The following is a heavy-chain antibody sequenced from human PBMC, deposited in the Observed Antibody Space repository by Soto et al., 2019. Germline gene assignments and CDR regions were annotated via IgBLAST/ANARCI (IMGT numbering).Heavy chain of an antibody. CDR3: ARGIYDFWSGYYAV. CDR2: INAGNGNT. V-gene: IGHV1-3*01. Sequence: SVKVSFKASGYTFTSYAMHWVRQAPGQRLEWMGWINAGNGNTKYSQKFQGRVTITRDTSASTAYMELSSLRSEDTAVYYCARGIYDFWSGYYAVWGQGTTVTVSS. J-gene: IGHJ6*02. CDR1: GYTFTSYA. D-gene: IGHD3-3*01.